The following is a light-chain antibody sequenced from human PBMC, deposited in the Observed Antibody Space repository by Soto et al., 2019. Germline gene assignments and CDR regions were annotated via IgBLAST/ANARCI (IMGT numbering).Light chain of an antibody. CDR3: QQSYSTPRT. Sequence: DIQMTQSPSSLSASVGDRVTITCRASQSISSYLNWYQQKPGKAPKLLIYAASSLQSGVPSRFSGSGSGTDFTLTISSLQPEDFATYSGQQSYSTPRTFGQGTRLEIK. J-gene: IGKJ5*01. CDR2: AAS. CDR1: QSISSY. V-gene: IGKV1-39*01.